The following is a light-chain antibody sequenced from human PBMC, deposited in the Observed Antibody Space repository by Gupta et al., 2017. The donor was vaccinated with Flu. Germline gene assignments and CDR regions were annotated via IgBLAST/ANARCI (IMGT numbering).Light chain of an antibody. CDR3: QRDDSLWT. Sequence: SRSTLSASVGDRVTITCRDSQSISNWLAWYQQKPGKVPKLMIYQASRVESGVPSRFSGSGSGKEFTLTSSRLQHDDVANYYCQRDDSLWTFGQGTRVEIK. V-gene: IGKV1-5*03. CDR1: QSISNW. CDR2: QAS. J-gene: IGKJ1*01.